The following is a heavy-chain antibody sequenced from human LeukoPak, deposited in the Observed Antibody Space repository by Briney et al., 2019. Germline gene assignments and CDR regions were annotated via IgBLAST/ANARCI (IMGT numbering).Heavy chain of an antibody. CDR3: ARWGGYCSSTSCFLDY. CDR2: INPDGTNT. J-gene: IGHJ4*02. CDR1: GFTFTSYW. V-gene: IGHV3-74*01. D-gene: IGHD2-2*01. Sequence: GGSLRLSCAASGFTFTSYWMHWVRQAPGKGLVWVSHINPDGTNTNYADSVKGRFTISRDNAKNTLSLQMNSLRAEDTALYHCARWGGYCSSTSCFLDYWGQGTLVTVSS.